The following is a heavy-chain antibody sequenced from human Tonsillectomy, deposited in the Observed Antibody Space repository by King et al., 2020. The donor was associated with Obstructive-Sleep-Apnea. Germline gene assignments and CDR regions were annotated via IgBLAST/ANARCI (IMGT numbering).Heavy chain of an antibody. J-gene: IGHJ4*02. CDR3: TRDLVAAGPIEY. D-gene: IGHD6-6*01. CDR2: ISDDGNNR. Sequence: VQLVESGGGVVQPGRSLRLSCAASGFTFSTYALHWVRQAPGKGLEWVAAISDDGNNRHYADSVKGRFTISRDNSMNTLYLQMNSLRIEDTAIFYCTRDLVAAGPIEYWGQGTLVTVSS. V-gene: IGHV3-30-3*01. CDR1: GFTFSTYA.